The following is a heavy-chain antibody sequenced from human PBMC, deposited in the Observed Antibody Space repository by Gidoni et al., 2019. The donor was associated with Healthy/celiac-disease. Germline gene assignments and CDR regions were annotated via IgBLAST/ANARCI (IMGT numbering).Heavy chain of an antibody. V-gene: IGHV1-18*01. CDR2: ISAYNGNT. Sequence: QVQLVQSGAEVKKPGASVKVSCKASGYPFTSYGISWVRQAPGQGLEWMGWISAYNGNTNYAQKLQGRVTMTTDTSTSTAYMELRSLRSDDTAVYYCARARDTTVPYNWFDPWGQGTLVTVSS. D-gene: IGHD4-17*01. J-gene: IGHJ5*02. CDR1: GYPFTSYG. CDR3: ARARDTTVPYNWFDP.